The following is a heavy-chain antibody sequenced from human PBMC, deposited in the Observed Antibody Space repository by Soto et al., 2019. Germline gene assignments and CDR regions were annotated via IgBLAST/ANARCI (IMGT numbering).Heavy chain of an antibody. CDR2: IIPIFGTA. Sequence: ASVKVSCKASGGTFSSYAIGWVRQAPGQGLEWMGGIIPIFGTANYAQKFQGRVTITADESTSTAYMELSSLRSEDTAVYYCATKGYSSSSPTYYYYGMDVWGQGTTVTVSS. CDR1: GGTFSSYA. D-gene: IGHD6-6*01. V-gene: IGHV1-69*13. J-gene: IGHJ6*02. CDR3: ATKGYSSSSPTYYYYGMDV.